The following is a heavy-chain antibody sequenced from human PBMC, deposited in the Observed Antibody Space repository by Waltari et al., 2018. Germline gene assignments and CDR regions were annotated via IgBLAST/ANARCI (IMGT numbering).Heavy chain of an antibody. V-gene: IGHV4-4*07. CDR1: AGSVRGHY. D-gene: IGHD6-19*01. CDR3: AESDSGSWQYFFNS. J-gene: IGHJ4*02. Sequence: QMKLLGSGPGLVKPSETLSLTCTVSAGSVRGHYWSWIRQPAGKGREWIGRVYSTGAANNHPSLGRRATISVDTTKKQVSLMLTSVTAADTAMYFCAESDSGSWQYFFNSWGPGALVTVSS. CDR2: VYSTGAA.